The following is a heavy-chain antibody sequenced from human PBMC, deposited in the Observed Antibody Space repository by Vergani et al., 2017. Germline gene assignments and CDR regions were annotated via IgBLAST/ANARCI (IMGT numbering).Heavy chain of an antibody. CDR2: IYSGGST. Sequence: VQLVESGGGVVQPGRSLRLSCAASGFTVSSNYMSWVRQAPGKGLEWVSVIYSGGSTYYADSVKGRFTISRDNSKNTLYLQMNSLRAEDTAVYYCARVGLGIRSNAFDIWGQGTMVTVSS. V-gene: IGHV3-53*01. J-gene: IGHJ3*02. CDR1: GFTVSSNY. D-gene: IGHD7-27*01. CDR3: ARVGLGIRSNAFDI.